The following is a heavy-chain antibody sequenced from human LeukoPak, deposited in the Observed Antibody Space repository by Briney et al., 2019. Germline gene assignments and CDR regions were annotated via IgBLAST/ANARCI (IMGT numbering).Heavy chain of an antibody. CDR2: IKTDQSDT. D-gene: IGHD5-24*01. CDR3: ARGDGYNNPWFYHYMDV. Sequence: GGSPRLSCASSGFSFSHYWMYWVRQAPGKGLVLVSRIKTDQSDTTYADPVRGRFTISRDNAKNTLYLQMDSLRAEDTAVYYCARGDGYNNPWFYHYMDVWGKGTTVIVSS. J-gene: IGHJ6*03. CDR1: GFSFSHYW. V-gene: IGHV3-74*03.